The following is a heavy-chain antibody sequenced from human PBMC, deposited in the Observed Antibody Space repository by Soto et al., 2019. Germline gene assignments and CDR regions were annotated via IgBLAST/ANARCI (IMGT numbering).Heavy chain of an antibody. D-gene: IGHD6-6*01. J-gene: IGHJ5*02. Sequence: GASVKVSCKASGYTFTSYDINWVRQATGQGLEWMGWMNPNSGNTGYAQKFQGRVTMTRNTSISTAYMELSSLRSEDTAVYYCARVLGRIAARRHWFDPWGQGTLVTVSS. V-gene: IGHV1-8*01. CDR3: ARVLGRIAARRHWFDP. CDR1: GYTFTSYD. CDR2: MNPNSGNT.